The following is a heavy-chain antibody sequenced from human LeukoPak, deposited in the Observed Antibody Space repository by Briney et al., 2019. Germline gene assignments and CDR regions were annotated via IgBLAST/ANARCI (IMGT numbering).Heavy chain of an antibody. CDR2: IYSAGNT. V-gene: IGHV3-53*01. CDR1: GFTFNSCW. Sequence: PGGSLRLSCVVSGFTFNSCWMNWVRQAPGKGLEWISVIYSAGNTYYADSVMGRFTISRDISKNTLYLQMDSLRAGDTAIYYCATANWWGQGTLVTVSS. D-gene: IGHD4/OR15-4a*01. CDR3: ATANW. J-gene: IGHJ4*02.